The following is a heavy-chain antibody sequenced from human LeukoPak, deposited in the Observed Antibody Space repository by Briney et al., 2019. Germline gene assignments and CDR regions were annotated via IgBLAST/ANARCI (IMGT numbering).Heavy chain of an antibody. V-gene: IGHV3-7*03. CDR3: ARGGGLDV. J-gene: IGHJ6*02. D-gene: IGHD3-16*01. CDR2: INHNGNVN. Sequence: GGSLRLSCAASGFTFSSYWMNWARQAPGKGLEWVASINHNGNVNYYVDSVKGRFTITRDNAKNSLYLQLSNLRAEDAAVYFCARGGGLDVWGQGATVTVSS. CDR1: GFTFSSYW.